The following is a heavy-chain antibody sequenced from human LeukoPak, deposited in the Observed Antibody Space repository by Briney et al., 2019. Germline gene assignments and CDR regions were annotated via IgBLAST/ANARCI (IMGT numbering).Heavy chain of an antibody. J-gene: IGHJ4*02. D-gene: IGHD6-19*01. CDR2: MYHSGST. CDR1: GYSISGGYY. Sequence: SETLSLTCAVSGYSISGGYYWGWIRQPPGKGLEWSGSMYHSGSTDYNPSLKSRVTMSVDTSKIQFSLKLTSVTAADTAVYYCARSSAVAGTDYWGQGTLVTVSS. V-gene: IGHV4-38-2*01. CDR3: ARSSAVAGTDY.